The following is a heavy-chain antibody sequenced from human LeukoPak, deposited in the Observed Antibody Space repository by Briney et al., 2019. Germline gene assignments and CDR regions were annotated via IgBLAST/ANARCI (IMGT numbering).Heavy chain of an antibody. CDR1: GYTFTAYY. V-gene: IGHV1-2*02. Sequence: ASVKVSCKTSGYTFTAYYIHWVRQAPGQGLEWVGWIYPNTGGTRYAQKFQGRVTMTRDTSISTVYMDLSGLISDDTAVYYCARDEAVAPGLSMDVWGQGTTVAVSS. CDR2: IYPNTGGT. D-gene: IGHD2-2*01. J-gene: IGHJ6*02. CDR3: ARDEAVAPGLSMDV.